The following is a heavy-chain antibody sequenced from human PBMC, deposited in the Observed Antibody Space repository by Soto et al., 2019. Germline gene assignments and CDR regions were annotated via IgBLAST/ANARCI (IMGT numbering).Heavy chain of an antibody. CDR2: IKSKTDGGTP. V-gene: IGHV3-15*07. J-gene: IGHJ4*01. D-gene: IGHD3-22*01. CDR3: TTDYYYTQKLDRYDY. CDR1: GFTFTPAW. Sequence: GGSLRLSCAASGFTFTPAWITWFRQAPGKGLEWVGRIKSKTDGGTPDFAAPGRGRFAISRDDSKSMVYVQMNSLKTEDTAVYYCTTDYYYTQKLDRYDYWGLGTLVTVSA.